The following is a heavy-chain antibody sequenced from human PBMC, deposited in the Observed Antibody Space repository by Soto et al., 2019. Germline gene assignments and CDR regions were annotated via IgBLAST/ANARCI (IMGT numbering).Heavy chain of an antibody. J-gene: IGHJ4*02. CDR3: ARQRIVAAGTFVDY. CDR1: GDSINSTSYY. Sequence: SETLSLTCIVSGDSINSTSYYWGWIRQPPGQGLEWIASIYFSGSTYNNPSLKSRLTVSVDTSKSQFSLKLSSMTAADTALYYCARQRIVAAGTFVDYWGQGSLVTVS. D-gene: IGHD6-13*01. CDR2: IYFSGST. V-gene: IGHV4-39*01.